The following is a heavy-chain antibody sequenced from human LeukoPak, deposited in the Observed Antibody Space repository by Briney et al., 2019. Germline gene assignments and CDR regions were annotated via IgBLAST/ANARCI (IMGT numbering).Heavy chain of an antibody. Sequence: PGGSLRLSCAASGFTFSSYSMNWVRQAPGKGLEWVSYISSSSTIYYADSVKGRFTISRDNAKNSLYLQMNSLRAEDTAVYYCAREVAPGGKRGYYFDYWGQGTLVTVSS. V-gene: IGHV3-48*04. J-gene: IGHJ4*02. CDR2: ISSSSTI. D-gene: IGHD4-23*01. CDR3: AREVAPGGKRGYYFDY. CDR1: GFTFSSYS.